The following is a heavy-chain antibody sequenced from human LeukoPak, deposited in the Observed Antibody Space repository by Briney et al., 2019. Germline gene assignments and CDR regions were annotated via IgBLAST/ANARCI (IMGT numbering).Heavy chain of an antibody. D-gene: IGHD4-23*01. V-gene: IGHV1-69*11. J-gene: IGHJ3*02. CDR3: ASNYGGNPDDAFDI. CDR1: GGTISTHA. Sequence: GASVKVSCKSSGGTISTHAINWVRQAPGQGLEWMGRIIPILSQTNYALKFRGRFTMTADESTNTAYMELSSLKSEDTAVYYCASNYGGNPDDAFDIWGQGTMVTVSS. CDR2: IIPILSQT.